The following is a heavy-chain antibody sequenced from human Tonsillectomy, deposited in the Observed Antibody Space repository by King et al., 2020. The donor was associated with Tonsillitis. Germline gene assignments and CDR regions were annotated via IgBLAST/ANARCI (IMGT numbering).Heavy chain of an antibody. CDR2: ISFDGSNK. Sequence: QVQLVESGGGVIQPGRSLRLSCAASGFTFSSYAMHWVRQAPGKGLEWVAEISFDGSNKYYADSVKGRFTISRDNSKNTLYLQMNSLRAEDTAVYYCARRDASLDYYFCGMDVWGQGTTVTVSS. J-gene: IGHJ6*02. V-gene: IGHV3-30-3*01. CDR1: GFTFSSYA. CDR3: ARRDASLDYYFCGMDV.